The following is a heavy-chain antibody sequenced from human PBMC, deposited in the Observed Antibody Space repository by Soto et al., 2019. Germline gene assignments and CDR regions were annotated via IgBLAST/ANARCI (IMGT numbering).Heavy chain of an antibody. D-gene: IGHD3-22*01. CDR2: MNPNSGKI. CDR3: ARPTYYYDSSGPPAY. V-gene: IGHV1-8*01. Sequence: VKVSCRASGYTFTNYDVDWVRQATGQGPEYMGWMNPNSGKIGYVQKFQGRDNAKNSLYLQMNSLRAEDTAVYYCARPTYYYDSSGPPAYWGQGTLVTVSS. J-gene: IGHJ4*02. CDR1: GYTFTNYD.